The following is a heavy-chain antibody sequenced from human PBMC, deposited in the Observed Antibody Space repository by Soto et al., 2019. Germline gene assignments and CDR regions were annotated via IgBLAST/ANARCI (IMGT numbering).Heavy chain of an antibody. D-gene: IGHD2-21*02. CDR1: GFTFSSYS. Sequence: GGSLRLSCAASGFTFSSYSMNWVRQAPGKGLEWVSSISSSSSYIYYADSVKGRFTISRDNAKNSLYLQMNSLRAEDTAVYYCARGPNKTLGLCGGDCSYNWFDPWGQGTLVTVSS. J-gene: IGHJ5*02. V-gene: IGHV3-21*01. CDR3: ARGPNKTLGLCGGDCSYNWFDP. CDR2: ISSSSSYI.